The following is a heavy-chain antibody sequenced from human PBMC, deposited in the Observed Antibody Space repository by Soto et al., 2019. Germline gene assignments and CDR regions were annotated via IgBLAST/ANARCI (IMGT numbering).Heavy chain of an antibody. J-gene: IGHJ4*02. D-gene: IGHD2-2*01. V-gene: IGHV3-30*18. Sequence: GGSLILSCAASGFTFSSYAMSWVLQAPGKGLEWVAVISYDGSNKYYADSVKGRFTISRDNSKNTLYLQMNSLRAEDTAVYYCAKDWAVVVPAVLEDDYWGQGTLVTVSS. CDR2: ISYDGSNK. CDR3: AKDWAVVVPAVLEDDY. CDR1: GFTFSSYA.